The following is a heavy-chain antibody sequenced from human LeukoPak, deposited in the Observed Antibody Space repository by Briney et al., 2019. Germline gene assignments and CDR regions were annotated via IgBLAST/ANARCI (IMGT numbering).Heavy chain of an antibody. J-gene: IGHJ4*02. V-gene: IGHV3-23*01. CDR3: ARALSGYASSLGY. CDR1: GFTFSSYA. CDR2: ISGSGNST. D-gene: IGHD6-6*01. Sequence: GGSLRLSCAASGFTFSSYAMSWVRQAPGKGLEWVSAISGSGNSTYYADSVKGRFTISRDNSKNTLYLQMNSLRVEDTDVYYCARALSGYASSLGYWGQGTLVTVSA.